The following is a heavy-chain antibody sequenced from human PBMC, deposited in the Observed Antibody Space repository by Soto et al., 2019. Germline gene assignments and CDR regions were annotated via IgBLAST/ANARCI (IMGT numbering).Heavy chain of an antibody. CDR1: GGTFSSYA. J-gene: IGHJ6*02. Sequence: SVKVSCKASGGTFSSYAISWVRQAPGQGLEWMGGIIPIFGTANYAQKFQGRVTITADKSTSTAYMELSSLRSEDTAVYYCARVGMISSRSWDVWGQGTTVTVSS. D-gene: IGHD6-6*01. V-gene: IGHV1-69*06. CDR3: ARVGMISSRSWDV. CDR2: IIPIFGTA.